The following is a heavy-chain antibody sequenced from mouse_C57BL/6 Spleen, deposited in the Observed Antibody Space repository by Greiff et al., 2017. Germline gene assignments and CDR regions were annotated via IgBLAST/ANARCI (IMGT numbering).Heavy chain of an antibody. Sequence: QVQLQQPGAELVMPGASVKLSCKASGYTFTSYWMHWVKQRPGQGLEWIGEIDPSDSYTNYNQKFKGKSTLTVDKSSSTAYMQLRSLTSEDSAVYYCARGGGTGSFAYWGQGTLVTVSA. D-gene: IGHD4-1*01. J-gene: IGHJ3*01. CDR3: ARGGGTGSFAY. V-gene: IGHV1-69*01. CDR1: GYTFTSYW. CDR2: IDPSDSYT.